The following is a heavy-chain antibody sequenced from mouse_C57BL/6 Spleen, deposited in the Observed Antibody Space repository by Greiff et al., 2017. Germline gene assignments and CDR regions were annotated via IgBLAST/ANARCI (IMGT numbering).Heavy chain of an antibody. CDR1: GYTFTSYW. CDR3: AKRDSNYVRWVVEY. J-gene: IGHJ2*01. Sequence: QVQLQQPGAELVKPGASVKLSCKASGYTFTSYWMQWVNQRPGQGLEWIGEIDPSDSYTNYNQKFKGKATLTVDTSSSTAYMQHSSLTSEDSAVYYCAKRDSNYVRWVVEYWGQSTTLTVSS. D-gene: IGHD2-5*01. V-gene: IGHV1-50*01. CDR2: IDPSDSYT.